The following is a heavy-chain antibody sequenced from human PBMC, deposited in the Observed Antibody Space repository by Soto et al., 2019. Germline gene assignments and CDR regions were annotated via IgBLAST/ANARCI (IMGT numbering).Heavy chain of an antibody. V-gene: IGHV4-59*01. Sequence: PSETLSLTCTVSGGSISSYYWTWIRQPPGKGLEWIGYIYSSGSTTYNPPLKSRVTMSVDTSKNQFSLKLSSVTAADTAVYYCARGVDRQWADYWGQGTLVTVSS. J-gene: IGHJ4*01. CDR3: ARGVDRQWADY. CDR1: GGSISSYY. D-gene: IGHD6-19*01. CDR2: IYSSGST.